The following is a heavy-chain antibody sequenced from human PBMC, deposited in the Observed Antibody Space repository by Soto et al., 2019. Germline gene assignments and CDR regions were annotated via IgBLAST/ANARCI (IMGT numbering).Heavy chain of an antibody. CDR3: ARKLEASVRHVEWFSYKWLDP. V-gene: IGHV4-34*01. D-gene: IGHD3-9*01. J-gene: IGHJ5*02. Sequence: SETLSLTCDVHGDSLSGYAWSWIRQPPGKGLEWIGEITFRGVTNYHPSLKSRVSMSVDTSKNRISLNVSSVTAADTALYFCARKLEASVRHVEWFSYKWLDPWGPGTLVTVSS. CDR2: ITFRGVT. CDR1: GDSLSGYA.